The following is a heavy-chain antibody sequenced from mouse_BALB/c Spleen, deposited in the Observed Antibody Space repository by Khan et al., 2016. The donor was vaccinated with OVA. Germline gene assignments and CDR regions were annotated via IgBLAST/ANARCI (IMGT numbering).Heavy chain of an antibody. CDR2: IWSDGST. CDR1: GFSLTSYG. J-gene: IGHJ4*01. V-gene: IGHV2-6-1*01. Sequence: VQLVESGPGLVAPSQSLSITCTISGFSLTSYGVHWVRQSPGKGLEWLVVIWSDGSTTYNSSLKSILSISKDNSKSQVFLQMSSLQTDDTAKYYSARHDGYAHYYAMDYWGQGTSVTVAS. D-gene: IGHD2-3*01. CDR3: ARHDGYAHYYAMDY.